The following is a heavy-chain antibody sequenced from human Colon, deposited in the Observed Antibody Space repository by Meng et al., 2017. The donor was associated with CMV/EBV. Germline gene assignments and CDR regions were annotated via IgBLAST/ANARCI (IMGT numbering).Heavy chain of an antibody. Sequence: TVYGASVRSTSHYWSWIRQPPGKGLEWIGYIYHNGDTNYNPSLKSRLSLSLDTSNNQFSLHLNSVTAADTAMYYCSRITIFNNFFDPWGQGTLVTVSS. CDR1: GASVRSTSHY. D-gene: IGHD3-3*01. CDR2: IYHNGDT. V-gene: IGHV4-61*01. J-gene: IGHJ5*02. CDR3: SRITIFNNFFDP.